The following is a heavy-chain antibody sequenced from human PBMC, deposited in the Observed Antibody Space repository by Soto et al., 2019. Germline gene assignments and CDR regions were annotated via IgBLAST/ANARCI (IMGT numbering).Heavy chain of an antibody. J-gene: IGHJ6*02. Sequence: SETLSLTCTVSGGSISSSSYYGGWIRQPPGKGLEWIGSIYYSGSTYYNPSLKSRVTISVDTSKNQFSLKLSSVTAADTAVYYCARGPRAVAGPNYYYYYGMDVWGQGTTVTVSS. CDR2: IYYSGST. CDR1: GGSISSSSYY. V-gene: IGHV4-39*07. CDR3: ARGPRAVAGPNYYYYYGMDV. D-gene: IGHD6-19*01.